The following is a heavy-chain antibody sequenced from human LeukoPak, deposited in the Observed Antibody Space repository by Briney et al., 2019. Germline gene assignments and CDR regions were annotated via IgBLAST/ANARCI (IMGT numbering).Heavy chain of an antibody. CDR2: IYYSGST. J-gene: IGHJ5*02. CDR3: ASQYYDFWSGYHQNWFDP. CDR1: GGSISSYY. V-gene: IGHV4-59*01. Sequence: PSETLSLTCTVSGGSISSYYWSWIRQPPGKGLEWIGYIYYSGSTNYNPSLKSRVTISVDTPKNQFSLKLSSVTAADTAVYYCASQYYDFWSGYHQNWFDPWGQGTLVTVSS. D-gene: IGHD3-3*01.